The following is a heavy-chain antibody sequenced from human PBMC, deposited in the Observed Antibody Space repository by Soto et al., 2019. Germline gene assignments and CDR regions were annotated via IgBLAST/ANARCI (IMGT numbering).Heavy chain of an antibody. J-gene: IGHJ5*02. CDR2: IEGSGEIT. D-gene: IGHD3-10*01. V-gene: IGHV3-23*01. Sequence: GGSLRLSCAAFGFVFSTTDMSWVRQAPGKGLEWLTTIEGSGEITYYADSVKGRFTISRDNSKSTVYLQMDSLTADDTAVYFCVKNSGWFNTWGQGTPVTVSS. CDR3: VKNSGWFNT. CDR1: GFVFSTTD.